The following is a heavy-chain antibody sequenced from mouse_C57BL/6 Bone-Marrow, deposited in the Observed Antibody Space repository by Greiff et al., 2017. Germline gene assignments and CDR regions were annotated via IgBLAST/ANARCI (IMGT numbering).Heavy chain of an antibody. Sequence: EVKLVESGGGLVKPGGSLKLSCAASGFTFSSYTMSWVRQTPEKRLEWVATISGGGGNTYCPDSVKGRFTISRDNAKNTLYLQMSSLRSEDTALYYCARLSNPYFDYWGQGTTLTVSS. CDR3: ARLSNPYFDY. CDR2: ISGGGGNT. V-gene: IGHV5-9*01. D-gene: IGHD2-5*01. CDR1: GFTFSSYT. J-gene: IGHJ2*01.